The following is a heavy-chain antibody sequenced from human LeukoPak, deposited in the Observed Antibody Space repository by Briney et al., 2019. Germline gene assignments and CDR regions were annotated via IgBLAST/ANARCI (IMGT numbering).Heavy chain of an antibody. J-gene: IGHJ4*02. D-gene: IGHD6-13*01. Sequence: GGSLRLSCAASGFDFPTYAMHWVRQAPGKGLEWVAVIWYGGSNKYYADSVKGRFTISRDDSKNTLYLQMNSLRAEDTAVYYCAKGEYDVAAAGIDYWGQGTLVTVSS. V-gene: IGHV3-30*02. CDR2: IWYGGSNK. CDR3: AKGEYDVAAAGIDY. CDR1: GFDFPTYA.